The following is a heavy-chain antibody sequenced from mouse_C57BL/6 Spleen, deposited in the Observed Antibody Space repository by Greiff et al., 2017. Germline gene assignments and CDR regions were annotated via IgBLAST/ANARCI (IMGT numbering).Heavy chain of an antibody. Sequence: QVQLKQPGAELVKPGASVKLSCKASGYTFTSYWMHWVKQRPGQGLEWIGMIHPNSGSTNYNEKFKSKATLTVDKSSSTAYMQLSSLTSEDSAVYYCARWITTFFVYWGQGTTLTVSS. CDR3: ARWITTFFVY. J-gene: IGHJ2*01. D-gene: IGHD1-1*01. CDR2: IHPNSGST. CDR1: GYTFTSYW. V-gene: IGHV1-64*01.